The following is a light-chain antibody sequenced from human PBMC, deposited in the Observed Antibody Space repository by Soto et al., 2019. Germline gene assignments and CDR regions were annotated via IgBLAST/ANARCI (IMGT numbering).Light chain of an antibody. CDR3: QQSYNFLA. V-gene: IGKV1-39*01. J-gene: IGKJ3*01. CDR2: AAS. Sequence: DIQMTQSPSSLSASVGDRVTITCRASQTISRYLNWYQQKPGQAPKLLIYAASNLQSGVPSRFSGSGSGTDFTLAISSLQPEDFATYYCQQSYNFLAFGPGTKVEIK. CDR1: QTISRY.